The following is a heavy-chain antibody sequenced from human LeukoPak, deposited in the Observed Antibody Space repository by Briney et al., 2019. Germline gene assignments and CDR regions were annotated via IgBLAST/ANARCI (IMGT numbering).Heavy chain of an antibody. CDR3: ARDGTNWNYEVGTDWFDP. CDR2: IIPIFGTA. CDR1: GGTFSSYA. Sequence: ASVKVSCKASGGTFSSYAISWVRQAPGQGLEWMGGIIPIFGTANYAQKSQGRVTITADKSTSTAYMELSSVRCEDTAVYYCARDGTNWNYEVGTDWFDPWGQGTLVTVSS. V-gene: IGHV1-69*06. D-gene: IGHD1-7*01. J-gene: IGHJ5*02.